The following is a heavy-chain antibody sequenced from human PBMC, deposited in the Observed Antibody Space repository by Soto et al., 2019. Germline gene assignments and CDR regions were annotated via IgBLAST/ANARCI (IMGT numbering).Heavy chain of an antibody. CDR1: GGSISSSNW. CDR2: IYHSGST. CDR3: ARGDYYDRGAFDI. D-gene: IGHD3-22*01. V-gene: IGHV4-4*02. J-gene: IGHJ3*02. Sequence: PSETLSLTCAVSGGSISSSNWWSWVRQPPGKGLEWIGEIYHSGSTNYNPSLKSRVTISVDRSKNQFSLKLSSVTAADTAVYYCARGDYYDRGAFDIWGQGTMVTVSS.